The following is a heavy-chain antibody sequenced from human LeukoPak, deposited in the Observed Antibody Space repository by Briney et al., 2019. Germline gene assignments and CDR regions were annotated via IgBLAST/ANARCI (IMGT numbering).Heavy chain of an antibody. D-gene: IGHD3-3*01. J-gene: IGHJ3*02. CDR2: ISAYNGNT. V-gene: IGHV1-18*01. Sequence: ASVKVSCKASGYTFTSYGISWVRQAPGQGLEWMGWISAYNGNTNYAQKLQGRVTMTTDTSTSTAYMELRSLRSDDTAVYYCARALTDIWSGYSRDDAFDIWGQGTMVTVSS. CDR3: ARALTDIWSGYSRDDAFDI. CDR1: GYTFTSYG.